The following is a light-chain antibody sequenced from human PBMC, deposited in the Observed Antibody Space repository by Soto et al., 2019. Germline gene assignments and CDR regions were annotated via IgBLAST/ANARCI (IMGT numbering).Light chain of an antibody. Sequence: QSALTQARSVSGSPGQSVTISCTGTSSDVGGYNYVSWYQQHPGKAPKLMIYDVSKWPSGVPDRFSGSKSGNTASLTISGLQAEDEADYYCCSYSGSYTWVFGGGTKLTVL. CDR2: DVS. CDR3: CSYSGSYTWV. V-gene: IGLV2-11*01. CDR1: SSDVGGYNY. J-gene: IGLJ3*02.